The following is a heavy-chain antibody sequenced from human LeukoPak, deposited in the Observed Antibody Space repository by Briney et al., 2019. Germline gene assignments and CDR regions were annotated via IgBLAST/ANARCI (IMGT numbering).Heavy chain of an antibody. Sequence: SETLSLTCTVPGGSISSSSYYWVWIREPPGKGLEWIGSIYYSGSTYYNPSLKSRVTISVDTSKNQFSLKLSSVTAADTAVYYCARDRVQYSSGLFDYWGQGTLVTVSS. D-gene: IGHD6-19*01. CDR3: ARDRVQYSSGLFDY. J-gene: IGHJ4*02. CDR2: IYYSGST. CDR1: GGSISSSSYY. V-gene: IGHV4-39*07.